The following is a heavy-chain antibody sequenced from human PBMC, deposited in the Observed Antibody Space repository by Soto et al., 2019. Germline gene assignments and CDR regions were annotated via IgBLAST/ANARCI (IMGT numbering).Heavy chain of an antibody. CDR2: ISSSGVT. V-gene: IGHV1-18*04. D-gene: IGHD5-12*01. Sequence: QVRLVQSGTEVKKPEASVQVSCKASGYTFSSYPISWVRQAPGQGPEWMGWISSSGVTNYAQNFQGRVTLTVDSSTTAAYMEVRSRRSANTAIYYCARDHGGYGTFDYWGQGTLVTVSS. J-gene: IGHJ4*02. CDR1: GYTFSSYP. CDR3: ARDHGGYGTFDY.